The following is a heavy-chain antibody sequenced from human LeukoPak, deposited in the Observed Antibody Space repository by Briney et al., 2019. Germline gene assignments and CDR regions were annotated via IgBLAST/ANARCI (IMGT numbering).Heavy chain of an antibody. CDR2: ISYDGSNK. D-gene: IGHD5-12*01. V-gene: IGHV3-30*04. CDR3: ARGVGTIRGPYYYYYMDV. CDR1: GFTFSGYA. J-gene: IGHJ6*03. Sequence: GSLRLSWAASGFTFSGYAMHWVRQAPGKGLEWVAVISYDGSNKYYADSVKGRFTISRDNSKNTLYLQMNSLRAEDTAVYYCARGVGTIRGPYYYYYMDVWGKGTTVTVSS.